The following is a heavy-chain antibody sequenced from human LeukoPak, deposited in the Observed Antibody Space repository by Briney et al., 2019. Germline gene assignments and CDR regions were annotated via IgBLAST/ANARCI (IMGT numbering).Heavy chain of an antibody. Sequence: GGSLRLSCAASGFTFSDYYMSWVRQAPGKGLEWVSYISSSGSTIYYADSVKGRFTISRDNAKDSLYLQMNSLRAEDTAVYYCARGGWQQLDPYFDYWGQGTLVTVSS. CDR2: ISSSGSTI. V-gene: IGHV3-11*01. CDR1: GFTFSDYY. D-gene: IGHD6-13*01. CDR3: ARGGWQQLDPYFDY. J-gene: IGHJ4*02.